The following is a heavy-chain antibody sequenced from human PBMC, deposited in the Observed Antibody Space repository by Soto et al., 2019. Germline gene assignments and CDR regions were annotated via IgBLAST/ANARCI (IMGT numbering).Heavy chain of an antibody. Sequence: QVQLVQSGAEVKKPGSSVKVSCKASAGTFSSYTISWVRQAPGQGLEWMGRLIPILGIANYAQKFQGRVTITAYKSTSTAYMELSSLRSEDTAVYYCARTTTVVTAYFALWGRGTLFTVSS. CDR3: ARTTTVVTAYFAL. V-gene: IGHV1-69*02. D-gene: IGHD4-17*01. J-gene: IGHJ2*01. CDR1: AGTFSSYT. CDR2: LIPILGIA.